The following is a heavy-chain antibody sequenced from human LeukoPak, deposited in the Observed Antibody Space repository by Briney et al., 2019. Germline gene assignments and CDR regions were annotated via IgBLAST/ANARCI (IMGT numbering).Heavy chain of an antibody. CDR3: ARGRLVSNFLGYYYYGMDV. D-gene: IGHD4-11*01. V-gene: IGHV3-7*01. CDR2: IKQDGSEK. J-gene: IGHJ6*02. CDR1: GFTFSSYW. Sequence: PGGSLRLSCAASGFTFSSYWMSWVRQAPGKGLEWVANIKQDGSEKYYVDSVKGRFTISRDNAKNSLYLQMNSLRAEDTAVYYCARGRLVSNFLGYYYYGMDVWGQGTTVTVSS.